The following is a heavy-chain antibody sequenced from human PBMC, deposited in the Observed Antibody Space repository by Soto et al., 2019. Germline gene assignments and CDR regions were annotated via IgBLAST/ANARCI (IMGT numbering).Heavy chain of an antibody. Sequence: ESGGGVVQPGRSLRLSCAASGFTFNSHAMHWVRQAPDKGLEWVAVISYDGSNKYYADSVKGRFTISRDNSKNTVYLQMNTLRAEDTAVYYCARAYCGGGSCSSYFLSWGQGTLVTVSS. V-gene: IGHV3-30-3*01. CDR3: ARAYCGGGSCSSYFLS. J-gene: IGHJ4*02. D-gene: IGHD2-15*01. CDR1: GFTFNSHA. CDR2: ISYDGSNK.